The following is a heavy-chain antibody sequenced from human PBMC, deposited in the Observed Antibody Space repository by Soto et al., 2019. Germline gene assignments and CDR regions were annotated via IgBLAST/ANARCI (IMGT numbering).Heavy chain of an antibody. J-gene: IGHJ4*02. CDR1: GYTFSSYA. CDR2: IDPGNGKT. V-gene: IGHV1-3*01. Sequence: VHLVQSGSEVKKPGAAAKVSCKASGYTFSSYAIQWVRQAPGQRLEWVGWIDPGNGKTKYSQKFEGRVTITRDTSATTAYMELSNLSYEDTAVFYCARDLGDDFGSGQLYWGQGTLVTVSS. D-gene: IGHD3-3*01. CDR3: ARDLGDDFGSGQLY.